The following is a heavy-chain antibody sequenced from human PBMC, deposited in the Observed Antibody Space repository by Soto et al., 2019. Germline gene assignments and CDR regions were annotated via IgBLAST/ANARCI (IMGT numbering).Heavy chain of an antibody. CDR1: GFTVSSYG. CDR3: ARDPSSSSPMYYFDY. D-gene: IGHD6-6*01. V-gene: IGHV3-33*01. J-gene: IGHJ4*02. Sequence: GGSLRLSCAASGFTVSSYGMHWVRQAPGKGLEWVAVIWYDGSNKYYADSVKGRFTISRDNSKNTLYLQMNSLRAEDTAVYYCARDPSSSSPMYYFDYWGQGTLVTVSS. CDR2: IWYDGSNK.